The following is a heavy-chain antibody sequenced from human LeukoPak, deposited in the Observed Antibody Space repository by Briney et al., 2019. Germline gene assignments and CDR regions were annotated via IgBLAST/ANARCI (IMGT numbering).Heavy chain of an antibody. V-gene: IGHV4-59*01. CDR2: IYYSGST. CDR3: ARDQSFYWFDP. CDR1: GGSISSYY. J-gene: IGHJ5*02. Sequence: PSETLSLTCTVSGGSISSYYWSWVRQPPGKGLEWIGYIYYSGSTNYNPSLKSRVTISVDTSKNQFSLKLSSVTAADTAVYYCARDQSFYWFDPWGQGTLVTVSS. D-gene: IGHD3-3*01.